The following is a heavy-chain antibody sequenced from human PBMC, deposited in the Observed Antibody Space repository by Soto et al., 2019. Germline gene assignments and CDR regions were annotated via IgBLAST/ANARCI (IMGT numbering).Heavy chain of an antibody. CDR3: ARDDSLVQGAVPSGRGSGMDD. CDR2: IYHSGSN. Sequence: TLSLTGAVSGGSISSGGYAGSCIRQPPGKGLEWIGYIYHSGSNYYNPSLKSRVTISVDRSKNQFSLKLSSVTAADTAVYYCARDDSLVQGAVPSGRGSGMDDWGQGTTVTVS. CDR1: GGSISSGGYA. V-gene: IGHV4-30-2*01. D-gene: IGHD6-13*01. J-gene: IGHJ6*02.